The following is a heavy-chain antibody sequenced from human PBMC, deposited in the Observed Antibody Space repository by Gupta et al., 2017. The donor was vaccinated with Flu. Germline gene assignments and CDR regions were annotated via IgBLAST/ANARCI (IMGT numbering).Heavy chain of an antibody. CDR2: IIPILGIA. CDR1: GGTFSSYT. Sequence: QVQLVQSGAEVKKPGSSVKVSCKASGGTFSSYTISWVRQAPGQGLEWMGRIIPILGIANYAQKFQGRVTITADKSTSTAYMELSSLRSEDTAVYYCARGMVKTLYYYYGMDVWGQGTTVTVSS. D-gene: IGHD4-23*01. J-gene: IGHJ6*02. V-gene: IGHV1-69*02. CDR3: ARGMVKTLYYYYGMDV.